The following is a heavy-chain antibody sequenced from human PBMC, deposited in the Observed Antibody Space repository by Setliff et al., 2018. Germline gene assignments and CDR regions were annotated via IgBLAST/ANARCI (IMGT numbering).Heavy chain of an antibody. CDR3: ARVPALGGIVGTHGIDN. J-gene: IGHJ4*02. V-gene: IGHV4-39*01. CDR2: IYYRGDT. CDR1: GASLNSGTYY. Sequence: PSETLSLTCTVSGASLNSGTYYWGWIRQPPGKGLEWIGRIYYRGDTYYNASLKGRLTISVDTAQNQFSLTLSSVTAADTAVYYCARVPALGGIVGTHGIDNWGQGTLVTVSS. D-gene: IGHD1-26*01.